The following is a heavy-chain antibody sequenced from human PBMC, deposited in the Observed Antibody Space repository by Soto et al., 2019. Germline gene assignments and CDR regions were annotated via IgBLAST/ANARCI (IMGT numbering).Heavy chain of an antibody. D-gene: IGHD3-10*01. J-gene: IGHJ6*02. V-gene: IGHV4-61*08. CDR1: GGSISSGGYS. CDR2: IYYSGST. Sequence: SETLSLTCAVSGGSISSGGYSWSWIRQPPGKGLEWIGYIYYSGSTNYNPSLKSRVTISVDTSKNQFSLKLSSVTAADTAVYYCARHDGSGSYWDYYYYGMDVWGQGTTVTVSS. CDR3: ARHDGSGSYWDYYYYGMDV.